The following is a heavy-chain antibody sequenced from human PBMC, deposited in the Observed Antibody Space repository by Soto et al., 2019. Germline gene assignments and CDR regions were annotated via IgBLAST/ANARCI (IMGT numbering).Heavy chain of an antibody. Sequence: SETLSLTCAVYGGSFRGYYWTWIRQPPGKGLEWIGELNHSGSTNYNPSLKSRVTISGDTSKNQFSLKLSSVTAADTAVYYCARSAGGFSRSSGFDYRGQGTLVTVSS. CDR2: LNHSGST. CDR3: ARSAGGFSRSSGFDY. J-gene: IGHJ4*02. V-gene: IGHV4-34*01. CDR1: GGSFRGYY. D-gene: IGHD3-10*01.